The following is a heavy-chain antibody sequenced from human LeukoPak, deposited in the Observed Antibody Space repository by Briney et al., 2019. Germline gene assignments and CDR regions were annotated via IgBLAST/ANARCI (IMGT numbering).Heavy chain of an antibody. CDR3: ARVYYDFWSGPPYYFDY. CDR2: IYYSGST. CDR1: GYSISSYY. Sequence: PSETLSLTCTVSGYSISSYYWSWIRQPPGKGLEWIGYIYYSGSTNYNPSLKSRVTISVDTSKSQFSLKLSSVTAADTAVYYCARVYYDFWSGPPYYFDYWGQGTLVTVSS. V-gene: IGHV4-59*01. D-gene: IGHD3-3*01. J-gene: IGHJ4*02.